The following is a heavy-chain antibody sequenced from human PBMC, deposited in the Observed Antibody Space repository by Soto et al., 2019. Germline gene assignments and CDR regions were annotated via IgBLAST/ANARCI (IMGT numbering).Heavy chain of an antibody. J-gene: IGHJ5*02. CDR3: ATQGLYCSGGSCYSENWFDP. CDR2: FDPEDGET. D-gene: IGHD2-15*01. CDR1: GYTLTELS. V-gene: IGHV1-24*01. Sequence: GASVKVSCKVSGYTLTELSMHWVRQAPGKGLEWMGGFDPEDGETIYAQKFQGRVTMTGDTSTDTAYMELSSLRSEDTAVYYCATQGLYCSGGSCYSENWFDPWGQGTLVTVSS.